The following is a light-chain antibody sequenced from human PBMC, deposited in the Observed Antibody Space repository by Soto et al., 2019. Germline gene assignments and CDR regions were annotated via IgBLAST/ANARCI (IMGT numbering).Light chain of an antibody. CDR1: QSVSSN. Sequence: EIVMTQSPATLSVSPGERATLSCRASQSVSSNLAWYQQKPGQAPRLLIYGASTRATGIPARFSGSGSGTEFTLIISSLQSEDFAVSYCQQYNKWPPYTFGQGTKLEIK. CDR3: QQYNKWPPYT. V-gene: IGKV3-15*01. J-gene: IGKJ2*01. CDR2: GAS.